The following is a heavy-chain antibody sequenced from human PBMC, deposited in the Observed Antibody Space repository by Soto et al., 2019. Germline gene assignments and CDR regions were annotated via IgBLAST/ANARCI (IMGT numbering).Heavy chain of an antibody. D-gene: IGHD6-13*01. CDR2: IWYDGSNK. CDR3: ARGGSSSWYTYYYYYGMDV. J-gene: IGHJ6*02. V-gene: IGHV3-33*01. Sequence: QVQLVESGGGVVQPGRSLRLSCAASGFTFSSYGMHWVRQAPGKGLEWVAVIWYDGSNKYYADSVKGRFTISRDNYKSTLYLQMNSLRAEDTAVYYCARGGSSSWYTYYYYYGMDVWGQGTTVTVSS. CDR1: GFTFSSYG.